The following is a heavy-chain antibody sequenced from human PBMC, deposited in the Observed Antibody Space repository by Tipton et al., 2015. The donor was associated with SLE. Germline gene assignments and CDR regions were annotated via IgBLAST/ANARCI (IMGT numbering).Heavy chain of an antibody. D-gene: IGHD3-3*01. V-gene: IGHV4-39*07. CDR3: ARDDEGSSYYDFWSVYVWAI. CDR1: GGSISSSSYY. Sequence: PGLVKPSETLSLTCTVSGGSISSSSYYWGWIRQPPGKGLEWIGSIYYSGSTYYNPSLKSRVTISVDTSKNQFSLKLSSVTAADTAVYYCARDDEGSSYYDFWSVYVWAIWGQGTMVTVSS. CDR2: IYYSGST. J-gene: IGHJ3*02.